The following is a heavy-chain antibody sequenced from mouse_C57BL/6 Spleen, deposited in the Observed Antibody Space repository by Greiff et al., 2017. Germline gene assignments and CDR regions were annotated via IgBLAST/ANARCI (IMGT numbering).Heavy chain of an antibody. CDR3: ARIREGGAMDY. V-gene: IGHV1-18*01. CDR2: INPNNGGT. CDR1: GYTFTDYN. J-gene: IGHJ4*01. Sequence: EVHLVESGPELVKPGASVKIPCKASGYTFTDYNMDWVKQSHGKSLEWIGDINPNNGGTIYNQKFKGKATLTVAKSSSTAYMELRSLTSEDTAVYYCARIREGGAMDYWGQGTSVTVSS.